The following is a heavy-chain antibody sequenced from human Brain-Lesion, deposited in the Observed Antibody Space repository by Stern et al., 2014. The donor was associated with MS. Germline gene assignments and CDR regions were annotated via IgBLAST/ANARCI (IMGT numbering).Heavy chain of an antibody. CDR3: ARGERWFDS. CDR2: VNNDGRRT. CDR1: GFTFSNYW. V-gene: IGHV3-74*02. Sequence: EVQLVESGGGLVQPGGSLGLSCAASGFTFSNYWMHWVRQAPGKGLVWVSRVNNDGRRTSYADSVKGRFTMSRDNAKNTLYLQMNSLRVEDTAIYYCARGERWFDSWGQGTLVTVSS. J-gene: IGHJ5*01. D-gene: IGHD3-10*01.